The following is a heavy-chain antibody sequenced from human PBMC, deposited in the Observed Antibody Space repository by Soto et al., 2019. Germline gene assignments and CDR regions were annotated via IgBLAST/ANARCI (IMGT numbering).Heavy chain of an antibody. Sequence: RASVKVSCKASGYTFTGYYTHWVRQAPGQRLEWIGWIVVGSGNTNYAQKFQERVTITRDMSTSTAYMELSSLRSEDTAVYYCAAETYYYDSSGYPNFDYWGQGTLVTVSS. CDR1: GYTFTGYY. CDR3: AAETYYYDSSGYPNFDY. V-gene: IGHV1-58*02. D-gene: IGHD3-22*01. J-gene: IGHJ4*02. CDR2: IVVGSGNT.